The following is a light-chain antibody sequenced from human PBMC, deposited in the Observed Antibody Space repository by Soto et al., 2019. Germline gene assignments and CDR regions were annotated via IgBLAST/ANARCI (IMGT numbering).Light chain of an antibody. V-gene: IGKV3-15*01. CDR1: QSVSSN. J-gene: IGKJ2*01. CDR2: GAS. Sequence: ETVMTQSPAPLSVSPGERATLSCRASQSVSSNLAWYQQQPGQAPGLLIYGASTRATGIPARFSGSGSGTEFTLTISSLQSEDFAVYYCQQYNNWPPYTFGQGTKVDIK. CDR3: QQYNNWPPYT.